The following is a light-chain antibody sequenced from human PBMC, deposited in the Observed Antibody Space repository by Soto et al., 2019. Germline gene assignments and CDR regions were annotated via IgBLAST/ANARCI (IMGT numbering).Light chain of an antibody. V-gene: IGKV3-20*01. CDR1: QSVSSSY. CDR2: GAS. CDR3: HQYGVSLLT. Sequence: EIVLTQSPGTLSLSPGERATLSCRASQSVSSSYLAWYQQKPGQAPRLLIYGASSRATGIPDRFSGSGSGTDFTLTISRLEPEDFAVYYCHQYGVSLLTFGGGTKVDIK. J-gene: IGKJ4*01.